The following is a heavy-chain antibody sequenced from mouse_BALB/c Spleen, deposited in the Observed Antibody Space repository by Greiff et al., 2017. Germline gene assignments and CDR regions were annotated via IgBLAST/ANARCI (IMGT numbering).Heavy chain of an antibody. CDR3: ARDLYGDYAMDY. CDR1: GFTFTDYY. Sequence: EVKLMESGGGLVQPGGSLRLSCATSGFTFTDYYMSWVRQPPGKALEWLGFIRNKANGYTTEYSASVKGRFTISRDNSQSILYLQMNTLRAEDSATYYCARDLYGDYAMDYWGQGTSVTVSS. D-gene: IGHD1-1*01. J-gene: IGHJ4*01. CDR2: IRNKANGYTT. V-gene: IGHV7-3*02.